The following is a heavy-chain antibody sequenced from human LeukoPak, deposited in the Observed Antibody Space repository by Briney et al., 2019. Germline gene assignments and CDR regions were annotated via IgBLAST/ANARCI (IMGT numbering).Heavy chain of an antibody. CDR3: ARGDYYGSPKVVAA. CDR2: INPNSGDT. D-gene: IGHD3-10*01. V-gene: IGHV1-2*02. Sequence: ASVKVSCKASGYTFTDYYINWVRQAPGQGPEWFGWINPNSGDTNYAQTFQDRVTMTRDTSISTAYIELNFLRSDDTAVFYCARGDYYGSPKVVAAWGQETLVTVSS. J-gene: IGHJ5*02. CDR1: GYTFTDYY.